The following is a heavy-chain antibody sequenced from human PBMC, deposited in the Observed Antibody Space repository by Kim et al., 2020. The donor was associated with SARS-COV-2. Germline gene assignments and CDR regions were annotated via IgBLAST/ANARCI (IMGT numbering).Heavy chain of an antibody. J-gene: IGHJ3*02. Sequence: DSVKGRFTVSRDNTQNSLFLQMNSLRAEDAGIYYCAREGRRGSRLMGALDIWGQGTVVTVSS. V-gene: IGHV3-21*06. D-gene: IGHD5-12*01. CDR3: AREGRRGSRLMGALDI.